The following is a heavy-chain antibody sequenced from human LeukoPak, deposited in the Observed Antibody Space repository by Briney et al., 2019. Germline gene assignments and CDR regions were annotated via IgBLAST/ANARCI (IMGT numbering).Heavy chain of an antibody. CDR1: GCTFSDYE. Sequence: GRSLRLSCAASGCTFSDYEMNWVRQAPGKGLEWMSNISTAGSTKYYAESVKGRFTISTDNAKDSLYLQMNSLRAEDKAFYFCARGGPARSWVYWGQGTLVTVSS. CDR3: ARGGPARSWVY. D-gene: IGHD2-2*01. J-gene: IGHJ4*02. V-gene: IGHV3-48*03. CDR2: ISTAGSTK.